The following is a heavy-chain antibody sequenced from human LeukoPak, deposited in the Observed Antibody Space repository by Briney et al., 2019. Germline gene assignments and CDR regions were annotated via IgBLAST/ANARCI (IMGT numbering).Heavy chain of an antibody. D-gene: IGHD6-13*01. CDR1: GFTLSNCW. V-gene: IGHV3-7*01. J-gene: IGHJ6*02. Sequence: SGGSLRLSCAASGFTLSNCWMTWFRQAPGKGLEWVANINQDGSVQSYVDSVKGRFTISKDNAKNSLYLKMNSLRVEDTAVYYCARDVVGSSNNGMDVWGQGTTVTVSS. CDR2: INQDGSVQ. CDR3: ARDVVGSSNNGMDV.